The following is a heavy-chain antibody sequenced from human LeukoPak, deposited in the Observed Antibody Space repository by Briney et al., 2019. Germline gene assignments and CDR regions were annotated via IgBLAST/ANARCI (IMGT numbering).Heavy chain of an antibody. J-gene: IGHJ6*02. D-gene: IGHD3-3*01. Sequence: SVKVSCKASGYTFTSYGISWVRQAPGQGLEWMGRIIPILGIANYAQKFQGRVTITADKSTSTAYMELSSLRSEDTAVYYCARVPDYDFWSGEVDYYYGMDVWGQGTTVTVSS. CDR1: GYTFTSYG. V-gene: IGHV1-69*04. CDR3: ARVPDYDFWSGEVDYYYGMDV. CDR2: IIPILGIA.